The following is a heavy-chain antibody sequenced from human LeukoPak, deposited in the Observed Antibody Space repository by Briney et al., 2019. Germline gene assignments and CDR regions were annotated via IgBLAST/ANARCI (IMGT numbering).Heavy chain of an antibody. D-gene: IGHD2-2*01. Sequence: SGTLSLTCAVSGGSISSSNWWSWVRQPPGKGLEWIGYIYYSGSTYYNPSLKSRVTISVDTSKNQFSLKLSSVTAADTAVYYCARERNIVVVPAATDAFDIWGQGTMVTVSS. CDR3: ARERNIVVVPAATDAFDI. J-gene: IGHJ3*02. CDR2: IYYSGST. V-gene: IGHV4-4*02. CDR1: GGSISSSNW.